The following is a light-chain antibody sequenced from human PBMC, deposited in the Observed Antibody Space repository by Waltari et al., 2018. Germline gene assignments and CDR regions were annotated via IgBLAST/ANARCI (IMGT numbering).Light chain of an antibody. CDR1: QSVSKW. V-gene: IGKV1-5*03. CDR3: QQYKTCPRT. CDR2: AAS. J-gene: IGKJ1*01. Sequence: DIEMTQSPSNVSASVGDRVIITCRASQSVSKWVAWYQFKGGKAPKVLISAASTRESGVPSRSGGGGSGSDFALTIAGLQPEDSATYYCQQYKTCPRTFGPGTRVEIK.